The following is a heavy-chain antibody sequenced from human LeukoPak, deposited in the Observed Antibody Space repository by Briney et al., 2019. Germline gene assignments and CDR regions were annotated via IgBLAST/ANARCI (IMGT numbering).Heavy chain of an antibody. V-gene: IGHV4-59*01. CDR1: GGSISSYY. CDR2: IYYSGST. Sequence: SETLSLTCTVSGGSISSYYWRWIRQPPGKGLEWIGYIYYSGSTNYNPSLKSRVTISVDTSKNQFSLKLSSVTAAETAVYYCASHGITIPGVDVFDIWGQGTMVTVSS. CDR3: ASHGITIPGVDVFDI. D-gene: IGHD3-3*01. J-gene: IGHJ3*02.